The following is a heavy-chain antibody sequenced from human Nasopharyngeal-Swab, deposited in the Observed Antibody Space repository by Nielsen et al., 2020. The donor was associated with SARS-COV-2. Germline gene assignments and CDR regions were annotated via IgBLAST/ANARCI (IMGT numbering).Heavy chain of an antibody. Sequence: SVKVSCQASGYTFTSYGISWVRQAPGHGLEWMGWISAYNGNTNYAQKLHGRVTMTTDTSTSTAYMELRSLRSDDTAVYYCARDRGYCSSTSSYDNWFDPWGQGTLVTVSS. CDR2: ISAYNGNT. CDR3: ARDRGYCSSTSSYDNWFDP. J-gene: IGHJ5*02. CDR1: GYTFTSYG. V-gene: IGHV1-18*01. D-gene: IGHD2-2*01.